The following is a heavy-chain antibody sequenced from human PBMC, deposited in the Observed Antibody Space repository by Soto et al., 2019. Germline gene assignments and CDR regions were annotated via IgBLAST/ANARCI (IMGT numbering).Heavy chain of an antibody. Sequence: QVQLVESGGGVVQPGRSLRLSCAASGFTFSSYGMHWVRQAPGKGLEWVAVISYDGSNKYYADSVKGRFTISRDNSKNTLYLQMNSLRAEDTAVYYCAKDLDGDRSYYYYGMDVWGQGTTVTVSS. D-gene: IGHD2-21*02. V-gene: IGHV3-30*18. J-gene: IGHJ6*02. CDR3: AKDLDGDRSYYYYGMDV. CDR1: GFTFSSYG. CDR2: ISYDGSNK.